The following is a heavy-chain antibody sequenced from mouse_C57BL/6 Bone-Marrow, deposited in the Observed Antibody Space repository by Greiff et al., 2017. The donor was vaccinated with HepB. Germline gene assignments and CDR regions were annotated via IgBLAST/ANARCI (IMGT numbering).Heavy chain of an antibody. V-gene: IGHV5-12*01. CDR3: ARRAGYSRYFDY. J-gene: IGHJ2*01. CDR2: ISNGGGST. Sequence: DVKLVESGGGLVQPGGSLKLSCAASGFTFSDYYMYWVRQTPEKRLEWVAYISNGGGSTYYPDTVKGRFTISRDNAKNTLYLQMSRLKSEDTAMYYCARRAGYSRYFDYWGQGTTLTVSS. CDR1: GFTFSDYY. D-gene: IGHD2-12*01.